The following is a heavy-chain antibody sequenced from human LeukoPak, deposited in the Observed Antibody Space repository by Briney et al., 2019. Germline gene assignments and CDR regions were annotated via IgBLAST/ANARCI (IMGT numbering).Heavy chain of an antibody. J-gene: IGHJ3*02. CDR3: AKEHGGSSWYEDAFDI. CDR2: ISGSGGST. D-gene: IGHD6-13*01. CDR1: GFTFSSYG. V-gene: IGHV3-23*01. Sequence: GGTLRLSCAASGFTFSSYGMSGVRQAPGKGLEWVSDISGSGGSTYYADSVKGRFTISRDNSKNTLYLQMNSLRAEDTAVYYCAKEHGGSSWYEDAFDIWGQGTMVTVSS.